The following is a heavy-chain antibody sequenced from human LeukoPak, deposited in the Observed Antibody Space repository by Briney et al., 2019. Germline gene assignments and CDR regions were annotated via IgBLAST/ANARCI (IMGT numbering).Heavy chain of an antibody. Sequence: PGGSLRLSCAASGFTFSSYAMSWVRQAPGKGLEWVSAISGSGGSTYYADSVRGRFTISRDNAKNSLYLQMNSLGAEDTAVYYCARDLVAVASRKVGWGQGTLVTVSS. V-gene: IGHV3-23*01. CDR3: ARDLVAVASRKVG. D-gene: IGHD6-19*01. CDR2: ISGSGGST. CDR1: GFTFSSYA. J-gene: IGHJ4*02.